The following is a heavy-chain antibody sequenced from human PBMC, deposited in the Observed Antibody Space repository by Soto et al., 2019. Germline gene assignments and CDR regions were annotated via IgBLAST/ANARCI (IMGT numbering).Heavy chain of an antibody. CDR1: GFTFSSYS. CDR3: AREGSSSWSGMDV. CDR2: ISSSSSYI. Sequence: PGGSLRLSCAASGFTFSSYSMNWVRQAPGKGLEWVSSISSSSSYIYYADSVKGRFTISRDNAKNSLYLQMNSLRAEDTAVYYCAREGSSSWSGMDVWGKGTTVTVSS. J-gene: IGHJ6*04. V-gene: IGHV3-21*01. D-gene: IGHD6-13*01.